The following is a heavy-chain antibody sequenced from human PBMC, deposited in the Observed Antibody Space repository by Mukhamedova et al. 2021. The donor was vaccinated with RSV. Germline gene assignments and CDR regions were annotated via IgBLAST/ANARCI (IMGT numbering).Heavy chain of an antibody. J-gene: IGHJ4*02. CDR3: AKDISSGWTFDY. V-gene: IGHV3-43*01. Sequence: HWVRQAPGKGLEWVSLISWDGGCTYYADSVKGRFTISRDNSKNSLYLQMNSLRTEDTALYYCAKDISSGWTFDYWGQGTLVTVSS. D-gene: IGHD6-19*01. CDR2: ISWDGGCT.